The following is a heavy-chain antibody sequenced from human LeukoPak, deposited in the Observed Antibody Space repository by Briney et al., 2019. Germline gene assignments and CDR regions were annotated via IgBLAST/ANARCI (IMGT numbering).Heavy chain of an antibody. D-gene: IGHD4/OR15-4a*01. Sequence: GGSPRLSCAASGFTFSSSAMSWVRQVPGKGLEWVSAISGSGGSTYYADSVKGRFTISRDNSKNTLYLQMNSLRAEDTAVYYCAKFSLTDPSGAFDIWGQGTMVTVSS. CDR3: AKFSLTDPSGAFDI. CDR2: ISGSGGST. CDR1: GFTFSSSA. V-gene: IGHV3-23*01. J-gene: IGHJ3*02.